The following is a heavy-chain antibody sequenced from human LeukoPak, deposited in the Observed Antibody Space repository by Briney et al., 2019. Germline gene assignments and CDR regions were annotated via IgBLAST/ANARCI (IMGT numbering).Heavy chain of an antibody. CDR1: GGSISSHY. J-gene: IGHJ5*02. CDR2: IYYSGST. D-gene: IGHD2-2*01. CDR3: AREAGYCSSTSCYNWFDP. Sequence: SETLSLTCTVSGGSISSHYWSWIRQPPGKGLEWIGYIYYSGSTNYNPSLKSRVTISVDTSKNQFSLKLSSVTAADTAVYYCAREAGYCSSTSCYNWFDPWAREPWAPSPQ. V-gene: IGHV4-59*11.